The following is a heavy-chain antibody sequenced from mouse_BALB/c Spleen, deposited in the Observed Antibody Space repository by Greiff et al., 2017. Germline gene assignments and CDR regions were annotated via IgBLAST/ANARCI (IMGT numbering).Heavy chain of an antibody. CDR2: IDPANGNT. CDR1: GFNIKDTY. D-gene: IGHD2-3*01. CDR3: ARRDPDGYYAMDY. Sequence: DVKLVESGAELVKPGASVKLSCTASGFNIKDTYMHWVKQRPEQGLEWIGRIDPANGNTKYDPKFQGKATITADTSSNTAYLQLSSLTSEDTAVYYCARRDPDGYYAMDYWGQGTSVTVSS. J-gene: IGHJ4*01. V-gene: IGHV14-3*02.